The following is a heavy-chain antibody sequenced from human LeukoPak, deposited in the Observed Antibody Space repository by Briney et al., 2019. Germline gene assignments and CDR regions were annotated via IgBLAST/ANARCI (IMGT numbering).Heavy chain of an antibody. J-gene: IGHJ4*02. D-gene: IGHD3-10*01. V-gene: IGHV2-5*02. CDR3: AHLYGSGSYYNQNFDY. CDR1: GFSLSTSGVD. CDR2: LYWDDDK. Sequence: SGPTLVKPTQTLTLHCTFSGFSLSTSGVDVGWIHQPPGKALEWLALLYWDDDKRYSPSLKSRLTITNDTSNNQVVLTMTNMDPVDTATYYCAHLYGSGSYYNQNFDYWGQGTLVTVSS.